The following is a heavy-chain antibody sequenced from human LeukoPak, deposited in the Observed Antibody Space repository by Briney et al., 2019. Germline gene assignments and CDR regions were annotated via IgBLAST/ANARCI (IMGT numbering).Heavy chain of an antibody. J-gene: IGHJ4*02. Sequence: GGSLRLSCAASGFTFSSHAMHWVRQAPGKGLEWVAVISYDGSNKYYADSVKGRFTISRDNSKNTLYLQMSSLRAEDTAVYYCARSDGSGSYYFDYWGQGTLVTVSS. D-gene: IGHD3-10*01. CDR3: ARSDGSGSYYFDY. V-gene: IGHV3-30*15. CDR1: GFTFSSHA. CDR2: ISYDGSNK.